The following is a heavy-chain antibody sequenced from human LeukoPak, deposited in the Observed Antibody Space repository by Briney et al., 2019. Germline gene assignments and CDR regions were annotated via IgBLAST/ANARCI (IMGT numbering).Heavy chain of an antibody. CDR2: IYTSGST. CDR3: ARDGPFGVASRWDFDL. Sequence: SQTLSLTCTVSGGSISSGGYYWSWIRQPAGKGLEWIGRIYTSGSTNYNPSLKSRVTMSVDTSKNQFSLKLSSVTAADTAVYYCARDGPFGVASRWDFDLWGRGTLVTVSS. CDR1: GGSISSGGYY. J-gene: IGHJ2*01. V-gene: IGHV4-61*02. D-gene: IGHD3-3*01.